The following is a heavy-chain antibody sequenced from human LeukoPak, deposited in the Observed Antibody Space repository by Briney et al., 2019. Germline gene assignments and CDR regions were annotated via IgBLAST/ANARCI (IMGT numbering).Heavy chain of an antibody. J-gene: IGHJ4*02. CDR3: ARARFGESVRPFDY. D-gene: IGHD3-10*01. CDR1: GFTLTSYG. V-gene: IGHV3-33*01. Sequence: PGGSLRLSCVASGFTLTSYGMHWVRQAPGKGLECVAIIWNDGNTLYSLDSVKGRFTISRDHSKNTLYLEMNSLRAEDTAVYYCARARFGESVRPFDYWGQGTLVTVPS. CDR2: IWNDGNTL.